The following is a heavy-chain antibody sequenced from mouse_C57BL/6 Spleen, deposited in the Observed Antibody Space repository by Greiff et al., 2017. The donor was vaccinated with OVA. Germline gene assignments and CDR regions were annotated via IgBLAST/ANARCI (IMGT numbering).Heavy chain of an antibody. CDR3: TATTDYFDY. D-gene: IGHD1-1*01. CDR1: GFTFSNYW. Sequence: EVQRVESGGGLVQPGGSMKLSCVASGFTFSNYWMNWVRQSPEKGLEWVAQIRLKSDNYATHYAESVKGRFTISRDDSKSSVYLQMNNLRAEDTGIYYCTATTDYFDYWGQGTTLTVSS. CDR2: IRLKSDNYAT. J-gene: IGHJ2*01. V-gene: IGHV6-3*01.